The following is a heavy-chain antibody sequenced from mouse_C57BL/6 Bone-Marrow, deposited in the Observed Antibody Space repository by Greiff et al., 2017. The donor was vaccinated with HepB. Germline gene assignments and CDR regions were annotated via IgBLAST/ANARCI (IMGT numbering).Heavy chain of an antibody. CDR2: IWRGGST. D-gene: IGHD1-1*01. CDR3: AKNPLITTVVHYYAMDY. Sequence: QVQLKESGPGLVQPSQSLSITCTVSGFSLTSYGVHWVRQSPGKGLEWLGVIWRGGSTDYNAAFMSRLSITKDNSKSQVFFKMNSLQADDTAIYYCAKNPLITTVVHYYAMDYWGQGTSVTVSS. V-gene: IGHV2-5*01. CDR1: GFSLTSYG. J-gene: IGHJ4*01.